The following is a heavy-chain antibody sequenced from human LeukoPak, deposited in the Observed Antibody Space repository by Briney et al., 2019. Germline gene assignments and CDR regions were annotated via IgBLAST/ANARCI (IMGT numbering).Heavy chain of an antibody. Sequence: GGSLRLSCAASGFTFSTYAMTWVRHAPGKGLEGVSAFSGSGASTYYADSVKGRFTISRDNSKNTLYLQMNSLRAEDTAVYYCVKGYPLRLNWFDPWGQGTLVTVSS. CDR2: FSGSGAST. D-gene: IGHD2-2*01. CDR3: VKGYPLRLNWFDP. J-gene: IGHJ5*02. CDR1: GFTFSTYA. V-gene: IGHV3-23*01.